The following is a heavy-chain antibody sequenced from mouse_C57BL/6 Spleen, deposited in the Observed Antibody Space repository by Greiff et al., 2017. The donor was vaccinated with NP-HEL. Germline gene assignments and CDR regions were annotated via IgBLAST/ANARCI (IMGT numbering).Heavy chain of an antibody. J-gene: IGHJ4*01. Sequence: VQLQQPGAELVMPGASVKLSCKASGYTFTSYWMHWVKQRPGQGLEWIGEIDPSDSYTNYNQKFKGKSTLTADKSSSTAYMQLSSLTYEDSAVYYCARGTTVHYAMDYWGQGTSVTVSS. CDR3: ARGTTVHYAMDY. CDR1: GYTFTSYW. V-gene: IGHV1-69*01. CDR2: IDPSDSYT. D-gene: IGHD1-1*01.